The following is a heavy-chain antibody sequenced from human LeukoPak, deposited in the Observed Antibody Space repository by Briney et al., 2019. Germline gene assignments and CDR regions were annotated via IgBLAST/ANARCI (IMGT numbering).Heavy chain of an antibody. J-gene: IGHJ3*02. V-gene: IGHV3-30*03. CDR3: ARNDALDI. Sequence: GGSLRLSCAASGFTFSSYGMHWVRQAPGKGLEWVAVILYDGRSDYYADSVKGRFTISRDNSKNTLYLQMNSLRTGDTAMYYCARNDALDIWGQGTMVTVSS. CDR2: ILYDGRSD. CDR1: GFTFSSYG.